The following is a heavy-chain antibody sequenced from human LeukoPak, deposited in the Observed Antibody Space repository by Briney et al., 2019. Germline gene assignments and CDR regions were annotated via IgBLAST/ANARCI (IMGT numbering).Heavy chain of an antibody. CDR3: ARTTEGGYTYGYFYYYYMDV. D-gene: IGHD5-18*01. CDR2: INHIGST. J-gene: IGHJ6*03. V-gene: IGHV4-34*01. Sequence: SPETLSLTCALYGGSFSGYYCSWIRQPPGEGLGWIGEINHIGSTNYNPTLKSRVTIAVDTSKNQFSLKLSSVTAADTAVYYWARTTEGGYTYGYFYYYYMDVWGKGTTVTISS. CDR1: GGSFSGYY.